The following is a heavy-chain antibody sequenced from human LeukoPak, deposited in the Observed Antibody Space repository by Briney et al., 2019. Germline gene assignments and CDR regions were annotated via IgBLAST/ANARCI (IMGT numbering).Heavy chain of an antibody. CDR1: GFTFSSYS. CDR3: ARDAGADYYDSSGYIDY. D-gene: IGHD3-22*01. J-gene: IGHJ4*02. CDR2: ISSSSSTI. Sequence: GGSLRLSCAASGFTFSSYSMNWVRQAPGKGLEWVSSISSSSSTIYYADSVKGRFTISRDNAKNSLYLQMNSLRAEDTAVYYCARDAGADYYDSSGYIDYWGQGTLVTVSS. V-gene: IGHV3-48*01.